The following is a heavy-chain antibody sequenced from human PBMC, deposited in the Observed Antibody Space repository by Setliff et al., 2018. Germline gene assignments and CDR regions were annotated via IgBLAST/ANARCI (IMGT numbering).Heavy chain of an antibody. J-gene: IGHJ6*03. V-gene: IGHV3-20*04. D-gene: IGHD3-10*01. Sequence: PGGSLRLSCAASGFAFSAYSMHWVRQAPGKGLEWVCGINWNGGSTGFADSVKGRFTISRDNAKNSLYLQMNSLRAEDTALYYCARGNTGFYYYYYMDVWGKGTTVTVSS. CDR2: INWNGGST. CDR1: GFAFSAYS. CDR3: ARGNTGFYYYYYMDV.